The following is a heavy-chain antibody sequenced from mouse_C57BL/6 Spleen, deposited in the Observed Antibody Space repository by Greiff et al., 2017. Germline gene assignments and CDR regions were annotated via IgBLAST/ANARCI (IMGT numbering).Heavy chain of an antibody. V-gene: IGHV5-4*03. CDR3: ARGGNYAMDY. J-gene: IGHJ4*01. CDR1: GFTFSSYA. CDR2: ISDGGSYT. Sequence: EVKLVESGGGLVKPGGSLKLSCAASGFTFSSYAMSWVRQTPEKRLEWVATISDGGSYTYYPDNVKGRFTISRDKAKNNLYLQMSHLKSEDTAMYYCARGGNYAMDYWGQGTSVTVSS.